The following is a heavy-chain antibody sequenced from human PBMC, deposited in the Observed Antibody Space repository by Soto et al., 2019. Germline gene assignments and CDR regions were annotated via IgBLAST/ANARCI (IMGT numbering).Heavy chain of an antibody. J-gene: IGHJ4*02. V-gene: IGHV4-39*01. CDR3: ARQTTGGYPPQEFDH. CDR1: GVSVSSPSFY. Sequence: QVQLHESGPGLVKPSETLSLTCSVSGVSVSSPSFYWAWVRQPPGRGLEWIGSLYYIGSAYYSPSLKSRITISADSSRNQFSLRLASVTAADTGLYFCARQTTGGYPPQEFDHWGQGALVTVSA. CDR2: LYYIGSA. D-gene: IGHD3-16*01.